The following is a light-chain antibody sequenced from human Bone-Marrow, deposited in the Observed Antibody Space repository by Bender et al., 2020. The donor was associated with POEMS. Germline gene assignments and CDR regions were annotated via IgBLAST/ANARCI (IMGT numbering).Light chain of an antibody. V-gene: IGLV2-14*01. CDR2: EVS. Sequence: QSALTQPASVSGSPGQSITISCTGTSSDVGGYNYVTWYQQHPGKAPKLMIYEVSNRPSRVSNRFSGSKSGNTASLTISGLQADDEGHYYCSSYTGSATIIFGGGTKVIVL. CDR1: SSDVGGYNY. J-gene: IGLJ2*01. CDR3: SSYTGSATII.